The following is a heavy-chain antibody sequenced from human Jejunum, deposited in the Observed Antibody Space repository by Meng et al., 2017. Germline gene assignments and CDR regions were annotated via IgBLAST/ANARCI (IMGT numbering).Heavy chain of an antibody. CDR2: IHPSGST. Sequence: QGQLQQWGAGLLKPSETLSLTCAVYGGSPSGFYLSWIRQPPGKGLEWIGEIHPSGSTDYNPSLKSRLTISLDTSKNQFSLSLNSATAADTGIYYCTRGTDRAKSGDYWGQGTLVTVSS. J-gene: IGHJ4*02. CDR1: GGSPSGFY. CDR3: TRGTDRAKSGDY. D-gene: IGHD1-14*01. V-gene: IGHV4-34*01.